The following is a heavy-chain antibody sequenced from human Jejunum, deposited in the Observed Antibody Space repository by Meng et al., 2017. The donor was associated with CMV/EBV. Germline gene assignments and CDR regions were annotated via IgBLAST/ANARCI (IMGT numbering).Heavy chain of an antibody. CDR2: INTDGSST. CDR3: TRDAGRRDGYNYLGYFDS. D-gene: IGHD5-24*01. Sequence: FNTSWMNWVRQAPGKGLMWVSRINTDGSSTTYADSVKGRFTVSRDNAKNTLYLQMNSLRAEDTAVYYCTRDAGRRDGYNYLGYFDSWGQGTPVTVSS. V-gene: IGHV3-74*01. J-gene: IGHJ4*02. CDR1: FNTSW.